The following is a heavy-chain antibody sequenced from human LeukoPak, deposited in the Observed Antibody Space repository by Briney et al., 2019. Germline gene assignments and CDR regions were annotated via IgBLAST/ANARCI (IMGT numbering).Heavy chain of an antibody. CDR3: ARFPYYYDSSGYSTYYFDY. Sequence: PSETLSLTCTVSGGSISSYYWSWIRQPPGKGLEWIGYIYYSGSTNYNPSLKSRVTISVDTSKNQFSLKLSSVTAADTAVYYCARFPYYYDSSGYSTYYFDYWGQGTLVTVSS. CDR2: IYYSGST. V-gene: IGHV4-59*08. J-gene: IGHJ4*02. D-gene: IGHD3-22*01. CDR1: GGSISSYY.